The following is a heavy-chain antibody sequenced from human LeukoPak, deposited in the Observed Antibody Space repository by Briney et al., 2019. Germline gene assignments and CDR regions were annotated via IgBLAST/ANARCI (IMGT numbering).Heavy chain of an antibody. CDR2: IAPAGKT. Sequence: GGSLRLSCAASGFTFSTYFMHWVRQAPGKGLEWVSCIAPAGKTYYPGSGKGRFTISRENAKNSFYLQMNSLTVGDTAMYFCARAVQGAGGPEKGFDIWGQGTLVIVSS. CDR1: GFTFSTYF. CDR3: ARAVQGAGGPEKGFDI. D-gene: IGHD1-14*01. J-gene: IGHJ3*02. V-gene: IGHV3-13*01.